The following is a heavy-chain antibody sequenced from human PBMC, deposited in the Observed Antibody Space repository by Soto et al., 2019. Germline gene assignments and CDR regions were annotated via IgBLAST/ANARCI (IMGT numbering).Heavy chain of an antibody. J-gene: IGHJ5*02. V-gene: IGHV3-74*01. CDR2: INSDGSST. CDR3: ARGSYCSSGVRYNLGWFGP. CDR1: GFTFSSYW. Sequence: EVQLVESGGGLVQPGGSLRLSCAASGFTFSSYWMHWVRQAPGKGLVWVSRINSDGSSTSYADSVKGRFTISRDNAKNTLYLQMNSLRAEDTAVYYCARGSYCSSGVRYNLGWFGPWGQGTLVTVSS. D-gene: IGHD2-8*01.